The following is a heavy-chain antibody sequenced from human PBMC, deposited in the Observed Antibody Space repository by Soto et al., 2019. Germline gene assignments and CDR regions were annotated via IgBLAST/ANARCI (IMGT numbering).Heavy chain of an antibody. D-gene: IGHD3-22*01. J-gene: IGHJ4*02. CDR3: ARRATYYYDSSGPAWYYFDY. Sequence: SETLSLTCTVSGGSISSGDYYWSWIRQPPGKGLDCIGFIYYCGSTYYNPSLKIRVTFSVDTSKNHFSLKLSFVIAADTAVYYCARRATYYYDSSGPAWYYFDYWGQGTLVTVSS. CDR2: IYYCGST. V-gene: IGHV4-30-4*01. CDR1: GGSISSGDYY.